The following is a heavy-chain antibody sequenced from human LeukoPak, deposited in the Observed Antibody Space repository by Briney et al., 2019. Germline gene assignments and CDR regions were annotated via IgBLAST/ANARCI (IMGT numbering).Heavy chain of an antibody. CDR1: GGSFSGYY. D-gene: IGHD3-10*01. J-gene: IGHJ4*02. Sequence: PSETLSLTCAVYGGSFSGYYWSWVRQAPGKGLEWVSTIVHSGSTYYADSVTGRFTISRDNSKSTVYLQMNSLRAEDTAVYYCAKSWGSGTYTFEYWGQGTLVTVSS. CDR3: AKSWGSGTYTFEY. CDR2: IVHSGST. V-gene: IGHV3-23*01.